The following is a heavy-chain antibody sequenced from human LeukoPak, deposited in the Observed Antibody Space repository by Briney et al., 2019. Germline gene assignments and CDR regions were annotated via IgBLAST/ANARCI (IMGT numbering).Heavy chain of an antibody. CDR1: GFIVNDNY. J-gene: IGHJ6*02. CDR2: VNSGGST. CDR3: TRTYGDYDYYYGMDV. V-gene: IGHV3-66*01. Sequence: PGGSLRLSCAASGFIVNDNYMAWVRQAPGKGLEGVAVVNSGGSTSYADSVKDRFTISRDNSKNTLFLQMNSLRAEDTALYYCTRTYGDYDYYYGMDVWGQGTTVTVSS. D-gene: IGHD4-17*01.